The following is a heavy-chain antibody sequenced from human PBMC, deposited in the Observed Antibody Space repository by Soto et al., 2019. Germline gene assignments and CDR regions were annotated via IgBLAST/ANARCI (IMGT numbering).Heavy chain of an antibody. Sequence: PGGSLRLSCAASGFTFSSYAMHWVRQAPGKGLEWVAVISYDGSNKYYADSVKGRFTISXXXXXXTXYXQXXXLRAXDTAVYYCARVKGLDRDPWFDPWGQGTLVAVSS. J-gene: IGHJ5*02. CDR1: GFTFSSYA. CDR2: ISYDGSNK. D-gene: IGHD1-1*01. CDR3: ARVKGLDRDPWFDP. V-gene: IGHV3-30-3*01.